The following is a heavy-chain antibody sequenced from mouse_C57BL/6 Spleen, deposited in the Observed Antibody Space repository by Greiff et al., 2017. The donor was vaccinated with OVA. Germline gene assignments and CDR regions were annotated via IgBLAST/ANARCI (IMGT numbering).Heavy chain of an antibody. V-gene: IGHV1-52*01. CDR1: GYTFTSYW. J-gene: IGHJ4*01. CDR3: AKSYYGSSDYAMDY. CDR2: IDPSDSET. D-gene: IGHD1-1*01. Sequence: QVQLQQPGAELVRPGSSVKLSCKASGYTFTSYWLHWVKQRPIQGLEWIGNIDPSDSETHYNQKFKDKATLTVDKSSSTAYMQLSSLTSEDSAVYYCAKSYYGSSDYAMDYWGQGTSVTVSS.